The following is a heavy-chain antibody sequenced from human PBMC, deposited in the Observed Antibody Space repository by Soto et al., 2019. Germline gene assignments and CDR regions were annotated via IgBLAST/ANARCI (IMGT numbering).Heavy chain of an antibody. CDR1: GFTFSTYW. Sequence: PVGSLRLSCAASGFTFSTYWMDWVRQTPGKGLEWVANINGDGSEKNYVDSVKGRFTISRDNAKHSLYLQMNSLTAEDSALYYCSRSLDAWGQGTLVTVSS. J-gene: IGHJ5*02. CDR2: INGDGSEK. CDR3: SRSLDA. V-gene: IGHV3-7*03.